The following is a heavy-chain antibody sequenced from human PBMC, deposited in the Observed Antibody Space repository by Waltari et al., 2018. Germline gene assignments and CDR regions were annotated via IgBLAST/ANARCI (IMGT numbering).Heavy chain of an antibody. V-gene: IGHV4-38-2*02. CDR3: ARESGRYYFDY. Sequence: QVQLQESGPGLVKTSETLSLTCGVSGYSIRSGYYWGWIRQPPGKGLEWIGSVHQSGNTYSSPSLKSRVTISVDTSKNQFSLKLSSVTAADTAVYYCARESGRYYFDYWGQGTLVTVSS. J-gene: IGHJ4*02. CDR2: VHQSGNT. CDR1: GYSIRSGYY.